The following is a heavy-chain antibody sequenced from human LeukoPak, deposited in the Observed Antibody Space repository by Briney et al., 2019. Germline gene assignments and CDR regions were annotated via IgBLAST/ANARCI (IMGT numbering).Heavy chain of an antibody. V-gene: IGHV3-33*01. CDR1: GFTFSSYG. J-gene: IGHJ3*02. CDR2: IWYDGSNK. CDR3: ASEGIVGAKDAASDI. Sequence: TGGSLRLSCAASGFTFSSYGMHWVRQAPGKGLEWVAVIWYDGSNKYYADSVKGRFTISRDNSKNTLYLQMNSLRAEDTAVYYCASEGIVGAKDAASDIWGQGTMVTVSS. D-gene: IGHD1-26*01.